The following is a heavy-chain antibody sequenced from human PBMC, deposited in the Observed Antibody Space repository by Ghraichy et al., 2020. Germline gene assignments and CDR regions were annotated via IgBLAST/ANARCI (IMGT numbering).Heavy chain of an antibody. CDR3: ARDGLWPDY. Sequence: ASVKVSCKASGYTFAGYYIHWVRQAPGQGLESLGWINPNSGDTNYAQMFQGRVIMTRDTSISTAYMELSRLKSDDTAMYYCARDGLWPDYWGQGTLVTVSS. CDR1: GYTFAGYY. J-gene: IGHJ4*02. D-gene: IGHD2/OR15-2a*01. V-gene: IGHV1-2*02. CDR2: INPNSGDT.